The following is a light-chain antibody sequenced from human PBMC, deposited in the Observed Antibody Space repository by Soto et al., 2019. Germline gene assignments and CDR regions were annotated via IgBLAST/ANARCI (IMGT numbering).Light chain of an antibody. J-gene: IGKJ4*01. CDR2: DAS. V-gene: IGKV3-11*02. CDR3: QQRSTWPPLS. CDR1: QSFGSN. Sequence: EIVVTQTPAPLSLPQGERATLPSRTSQSFGSNLAWNQKKPGKAPRFLIYDASNRATGIPARFSGSGSGRDFTLTISSLEPEDFAVYYCQQRSTWPPLSFGGGTQVEIK.